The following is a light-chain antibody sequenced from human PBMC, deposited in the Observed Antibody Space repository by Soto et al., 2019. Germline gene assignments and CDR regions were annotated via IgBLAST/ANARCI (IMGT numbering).Light chain of an antibody. Sequence: EIVLTQSPGTLSLSPGERATLSCRASQSVNSNYLAWYQQKPGQAPRLLIYGASNRATDIPDRFSGSGSGTDFTLTISRLEPGDFAVYYCQQYGGSAWTFGQGTKVEIK. CDR1: QSVNSNY. CDR3: QQYGGSAWT. V-gene: IGKV3-20*01. J-gene: IGKJ1*01. CDR2: GAS.